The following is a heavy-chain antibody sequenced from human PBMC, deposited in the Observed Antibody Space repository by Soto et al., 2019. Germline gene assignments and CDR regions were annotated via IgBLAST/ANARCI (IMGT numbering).Heavy chain of an antibody. CDR3: APLTVSLSGPYGIHV. D-gene: IGHD2-15*01. CDR2: IFYSGLT. V-gene: IGHV4-39*01. J-gene: IGHJ6*02. CDR1: GYSVSSSDYY. Sequence: SETLSLTCSVSGYSVSSSDYYWAWIRQPPVKGLEWIGSIFYSGLTYYNPSLKSRVTLPVDTSKNQFSVRLTSVTAADTAVYYCAPLTVSLSGPYGIHVWGQGTTVTVSS.